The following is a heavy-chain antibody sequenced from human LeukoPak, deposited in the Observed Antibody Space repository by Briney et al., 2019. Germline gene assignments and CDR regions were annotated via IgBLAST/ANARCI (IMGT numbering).Heavy chain of an antibody. CDR3: ARVHTVVTPFDS. Sequence: GGSLRLSCAASGFTFSRSTMNWVRQAPGEGLEWVSSIHSDGSYMYYVDSVKGRFTISRDNAKNSLFLQMNSLGAEDTAVYYCARVHTVVTPFDSWGQGTLVTVSS. CDR2: IHSDGSYM. J-gene: IGHJ4*02. CDR1: GFTFSRST. D-gene: IGHD4-23*01. V-gene: IGHV3-21*01.